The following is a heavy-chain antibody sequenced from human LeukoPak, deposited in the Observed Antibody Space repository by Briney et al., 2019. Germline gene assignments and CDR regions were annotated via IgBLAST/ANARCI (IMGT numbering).Heavy chain of an antibody. J-gene: IGHJ4*02. CDR1: GGSFSGYY. D-gene: IGHD3-16*02. V-gene: IGHV4-34*01. CDR2: INHSGST. Sequence: PSETLSLTCAVYGGSFSGYYWSWIRQPPGKGLEWIGEINHSGSTNYNPSLKSRVTISVDTSKNQLSLKLISVTAVDTAVYYCARGGYVWWSYRHFDYWGQGTLVTVSS. CDR3: ARGGYVWWSYRHFDY.